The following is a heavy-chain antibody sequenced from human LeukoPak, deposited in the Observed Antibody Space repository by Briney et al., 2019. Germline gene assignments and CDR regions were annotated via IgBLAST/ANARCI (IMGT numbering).Heavy chain of an antibody. CDR3: ARDYSLAFDY. CDR1: GFTFSSYA. Sequence: PGGSLRLYCAASGFTFSSYAMNWVRQAPGKGLEWVALISYDGSNKYYADSVKGRFTISRDNSKNTLYLHMNSLRADDTAVYYCARDYSLAFDYWGQGTLVTVSS. CDR2: ISYDGSNK. J-gene: IGHJ4*02. V-gene: IGHV3-30-3*01. D-gene: IGHD2-15*01.